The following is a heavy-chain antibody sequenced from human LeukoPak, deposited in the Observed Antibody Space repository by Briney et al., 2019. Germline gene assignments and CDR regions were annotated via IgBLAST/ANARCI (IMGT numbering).Heavy chain of an antibody. CDR1: GGSISSYY. V-gene: IGHV4-59*01. CDR2: IYYSGST. Sequence: SETLSLTCTVSGGSISSYYWSWIRQPPGKGLEWIGYIYYSGSTNYNPSLKSRVTISVDTSKNQFSLKLSSVTAADTAVYYCARIGGSYAAKGWFDPWGQGTLVTVSS. CDR3: ARIGGSYAAKGWFDP. J-gene: IGHJ5*02. D-gene: IGHD1-26*01.